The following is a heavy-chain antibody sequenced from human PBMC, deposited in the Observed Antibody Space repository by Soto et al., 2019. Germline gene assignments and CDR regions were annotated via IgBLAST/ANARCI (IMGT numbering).Heavy chain of an antibody. CDR1: GYTFTSYY. CDR2: INPSGGST. V-gene: IGHV1-46*01. Sequence: GASVKVSCKASGYTFTSYYMHWVRQAPGQGLEWMGIINPSGGSTSYAQKFQGRVTMTRDTSTSTVYMELSSLRSEDTAVYYCAMGDIVVVPAAIEDYYYYYGMDVWGQGTTVTVSS. D-gene: IGHD2-2*02. J-gene: IGHJ6*02. CDR3: AMGDIVVVPAAIEDYYYYYGMDV.